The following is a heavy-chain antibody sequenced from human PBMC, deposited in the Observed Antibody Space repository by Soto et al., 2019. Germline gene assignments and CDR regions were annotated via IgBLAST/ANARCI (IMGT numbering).Heavy chain of an antibody. CDR1: GGSISSGGYY. D-gene: IGHD5-12*01. Sequence: QVQLQESGPGLVKPSQTLSLTCTVSGGSISSGGYYWSWIRQHPGKGLEWIGYIYYSGSTYYNPSLKSRVTISVDTSKNQFSLKLSSVTAADTAVYYCARDQPFLGSGYDWNYYYYMDVWGKGTTVTVSS. V-gene: IGHV4-31*03. J-gene: IGHJ6*03. CDR2: IYYSGST. CDR3: ARDQPFLGSGYDWNYYYYMDV.